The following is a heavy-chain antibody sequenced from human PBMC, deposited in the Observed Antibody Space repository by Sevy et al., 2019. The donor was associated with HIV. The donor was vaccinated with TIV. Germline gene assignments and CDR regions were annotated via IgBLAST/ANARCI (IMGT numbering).Heavy chain of an antibody. V-gene: IGHV1-2*02. J-gene: IGHJ6*02. Sequence: ASVKVSCKASGYTFTGYYMHWVRQAPGQGLEWMGWINPNSGGTNYAQKFQGRVTMTRDTSISTAYMELSRPRSDDTAVYYCARGVGPPGESGSYTVRPVFYGMDVWGQGTTVTVSS. CDR2: INPNSGGT. D-gene: IGHD3-10*01. CDR3: ARGVGPPGESGSYTVRPVFYGMDV. CDR1: GYTFTGYY.